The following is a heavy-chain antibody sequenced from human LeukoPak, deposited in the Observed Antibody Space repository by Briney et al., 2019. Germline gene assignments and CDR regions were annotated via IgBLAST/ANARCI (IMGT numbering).Heavy chain of an antibody. CDR3: ARGAYRITISWAFFDY. V-gene: IGHV4-34*01. J-gene: IGHJ4*02. D-gene: IGHD3-3*01. Sequence: PSETLSLTCAVYGGSFSGYYWSWIRQPPGKGLEWIGEINHSGSTNYNPSLKSRVTISVDTSKNQFSLELSSVTAADTAVYYCARGAYRITISWAFFDYWGQGTLVTVSS. CDR2: INHSGST. CDR1: GGSFSGYY.